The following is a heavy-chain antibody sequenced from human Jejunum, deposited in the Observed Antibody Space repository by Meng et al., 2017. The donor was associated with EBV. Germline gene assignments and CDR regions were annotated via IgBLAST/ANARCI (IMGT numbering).Heavy chain of an antibody. D-gene: IGHD6-19*01. CDR3: AKRETSGWYDL. CDR1: GFIVSNNY. Sequence: VQLVDSGGGLSQPGGSLRLSWAASGFIVSNNYFSWVRQAPGKGLEWVSVIYSDSTTHYADSVKGRFTMSRDNSKSTLFLQMDSLRAEDTAIYYCAKRETSGWYDLWGQGTLVTVSS. V-gene: IGHV3-53*01. CDR2: IYSDSTT. J-gene: IGHJ5*01.